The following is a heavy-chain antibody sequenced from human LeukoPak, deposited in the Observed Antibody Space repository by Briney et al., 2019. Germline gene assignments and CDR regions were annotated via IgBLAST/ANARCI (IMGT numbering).Heavy chain of an antibody. V-gene: IGHV3-13*01. CDR2: IGTAGDT. Sequence: GGSLRLSCTASGFTFSSYDMHWVRQGTGKGLEWVSAIGTAGDTYYGGSVTGRFTISRENAKNSLYLQMNSLRAGDTAVYYCARVAAAGKGFDHWGQGTLVTVSS. J-gene: IGHJ4*02. CDR1: GFTFSSYD. CDR3: ARVAAAGKGFDH. D-gene: IGHD6-13*01.